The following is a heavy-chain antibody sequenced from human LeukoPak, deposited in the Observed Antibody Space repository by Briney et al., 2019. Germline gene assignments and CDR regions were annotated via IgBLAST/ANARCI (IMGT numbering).Heavy chain of an antibody. CDR2: IIPMFDTE. CDR3: ARGWQGIDTGKVWHFFDY. Sequence: SVKVSCKASGGTFISYAINWVRQARGQGVEWMGGIIPMFDTEHEAQKCMGRVTSSGDESTSTAYRELSSLRSEDTAVYLCARGWQGIDTGKVWHFFDYWGQGTLVTVSS. V-gene: IGHV1-69*01. D-gene: IGHD5-18*01. J-gene: IGHJ4*02. CDR1: GGTFISYA.